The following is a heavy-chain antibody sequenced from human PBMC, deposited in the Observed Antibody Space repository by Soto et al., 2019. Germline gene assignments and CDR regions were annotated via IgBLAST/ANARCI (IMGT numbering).Heavy chain of an antibody. V-gene: IGHV1-8*01. CDR3: ARFRSITILGAIDTGSDY. J-gene: IGHJ4*02. Sequence: ASVKVSCKASGYTFTSYDINWVRQATGQGLEWMGWMNPNSGNTGYAQKFQGRVTMTRNTSISTAYMELSSLRSEDTAVYYCARFRSITILGAIDTGSDYWGQGTLVTVSS. CDR2: MNPNSGNT. D-gene: IGHD3-3*01. CDR1: GYTFTSYD.